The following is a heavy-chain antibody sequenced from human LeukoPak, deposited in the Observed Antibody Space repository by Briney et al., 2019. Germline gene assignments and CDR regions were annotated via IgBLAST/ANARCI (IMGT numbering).Heavy chain of an antibody. Sequence: SETLSLTCTVSGGSLSSYYCSWIRQPPGKGLEWIGYIYYSGSTNYNPSHKSRVTTSVDTSKNQFSLKLSSVTAADTAVYYCARVAWESLDYWGQGTLVTVSS. CDR1: GGSLSSYY. CDR3: ARVAWESLDY. CDR2: IYYSGST. V-gene: IGHV4-59*01. D-gene: IGHD1-26*01. J-gene: IGHJ4*02.